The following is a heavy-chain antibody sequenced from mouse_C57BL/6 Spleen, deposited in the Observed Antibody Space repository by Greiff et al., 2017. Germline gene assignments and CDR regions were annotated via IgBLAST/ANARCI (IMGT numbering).Heavy chain of an antibody. J-gene: IGHJ2*01. CDR3: ARDGLNFDY. V-gene: IGHV5-4*01. CDR1: GFSFSSYA. CDR2: ISEGGSYT. Sequence: EVQLVESGGGLVKPGGSLKLSCAASGFSFSSYALSWVRQTPEKRLEWVATISEGGSYTYYPDNVKGRFTISRDNAKNNLYLQMSHLKSEDTAMYYCARDGLNFDYWGQGTTLTVSS.